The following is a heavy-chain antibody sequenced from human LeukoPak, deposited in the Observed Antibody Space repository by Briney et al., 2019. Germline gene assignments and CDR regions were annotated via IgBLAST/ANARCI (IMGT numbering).Heavy chain of an antibody. CDR3: VTYYFDSSGPKKNY. CDR1: GGSFSGYY. Sequence: SETLSLTCAVYGGSFSGYYWSWIRQPPGKGLEWIGEINHSGSTNYDPSLKSRVTISVDTSKKQFSLKLSSVTAADTAVYYCVTYYFDSSGPKKNYWGQGTLVTVSS. V-gene: IGHV4-34*01. D-gene: IGHD3-22*01. J-gene: IGHJ4*02. CDR2: INHSGST.